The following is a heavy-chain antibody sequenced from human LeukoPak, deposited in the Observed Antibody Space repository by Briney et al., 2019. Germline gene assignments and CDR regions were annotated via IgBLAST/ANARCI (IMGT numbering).Heavy chain of an antibody. V-gene: IGHV4-34*01. CDR3: ARRVDIVFAGNWFDP. J-gene: IGHJ5*02. CDR2: INHSGST. D-gene: IGHD5-12*01. Sequence: PSETLSLTCAVYGGSFSGYYWSWIRQPPGKGLEWIGEINHSGSTNYNPSLKSRVTISVDTSKNQFSLKLSSVTAADTAVYYCARRVDIVFAGNWFDPWGQGTLVTVSS. CDR1: GGSFSGYY.